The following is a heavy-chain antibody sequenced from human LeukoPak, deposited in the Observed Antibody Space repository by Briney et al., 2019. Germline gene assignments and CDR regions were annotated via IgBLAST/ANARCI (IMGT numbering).Heavy chain of an antibody. CDR2: IRRSRSNTN. D-gene: IGHD3-10*01. CDR3: ARDLYYYGSGNYVPGFPDY. CDR1: GFTFSIYE. Sequence: GGSLRLSCAASGFTFSIYEMNWVCQAPGKGLEWVSYIRRSRSNTNYYADSVKGRFPTPMDGAKNSLYLQMHILRAEDTAVYYCARDLYYYGSGNYVPGFPDYWGQGTLVTVSS. V-gene: IGHV3-48*03. J-gene: IGHJ4*02.